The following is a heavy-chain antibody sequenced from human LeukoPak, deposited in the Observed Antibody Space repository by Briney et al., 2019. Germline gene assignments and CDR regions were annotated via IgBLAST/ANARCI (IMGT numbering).Heavy chain of an antibody. J-gene: IGHJ4*02. Sequence: PGGSLRLSCAASGFTFSSYGMHWVRQAPGKGLEWVAFIRYDGSNKYYADSVKGRFTISRDNSKNTLSLQMTSLRAEDSAVYYCARHNRYNWNAHFDCWGQGSLVTVSS. V-gene: IGHV3-30*02. CDR3: ARHNRYNWNAHFDC. CDR1: GFTFSSYG. D-gene: IGHD1-1*01. CDR2: IRYDGSNK.